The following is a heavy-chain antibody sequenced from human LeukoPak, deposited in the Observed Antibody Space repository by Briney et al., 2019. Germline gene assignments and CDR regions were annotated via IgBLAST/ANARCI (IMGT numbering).Heavy chain of an antibody. J-gene: IGHJ4*02. CDR1: GGSISSGVYY. Sequence: SETLSLTCTVSGGSISSGVYYWNWVRQHPGKGLEWIGCIHPSGSTYYSPSLMSRVTISVDTSKNQFSLDLNSVTAADTAVYYCARGVDRTKVHYWGQGALVTVSS. D-gene: IGHD5-18*01. V-gene: IGHV4-31*03. CDR3: ARGVDRTKVHY. CDR2: IHPSGST.